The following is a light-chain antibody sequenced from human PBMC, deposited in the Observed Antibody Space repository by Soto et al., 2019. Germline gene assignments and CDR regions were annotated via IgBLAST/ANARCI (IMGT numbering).Light chain of an antibody. CDR2: KAS. Sequence: IQMTQSPSTLSASVGDRVTITCRASHSIISWLAWYQQKPGKALKLLIYKASILESGVPSMFSGSGSGTEFTLTISSLQPDDFATYYCQQYNSYSRTFGQGTKV. CDR3: QQYNSYSRT. J-gene: IGKJ1*01. CDR1: HSIISW. V-gene: IGKV1-5*03.